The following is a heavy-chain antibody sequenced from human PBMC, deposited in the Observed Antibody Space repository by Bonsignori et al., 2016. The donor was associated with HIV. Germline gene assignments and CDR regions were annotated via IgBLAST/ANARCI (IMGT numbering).Heavy chain of an antibody. Sequence: WIRQPPGKGLVWVSRVNPDGSDTTYADSVKGRFTVSRDNAKNTLFLQMNSLRDDDTGVYYCARDNWGEDSWGQGTLVTVSS. CDR3: ARDNWGEDS. V-gene: IGHV3-74*01. J-gene: IGHJ4*02. D-gene: IGHD7-27*01. CDR2: VNPDGSDT.